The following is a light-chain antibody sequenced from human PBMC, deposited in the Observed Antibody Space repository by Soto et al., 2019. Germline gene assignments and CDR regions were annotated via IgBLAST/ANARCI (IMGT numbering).Light chain of an antibody. CDR2: TTN. Sequence: QAVVTQEPSLTVSPGGTVTLTCASSTGAVTSGNYPSWFQQRPGQAPRTLIYTTNSKHSWTPARFSGSLLGDKAALTLSGGQPEDEADYYCLLYYGGAQLVFGGGTKLTVL. CDR3: LLYYGGAQLV. J-gene: IGLJ3*02. CDR1: TGAVTSGNY. V-gene: IGLV7-43*01.